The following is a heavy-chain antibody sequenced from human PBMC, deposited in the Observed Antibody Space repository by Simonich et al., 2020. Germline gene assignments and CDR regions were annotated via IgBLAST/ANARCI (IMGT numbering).Heavy chain of an antibody. CDR1: GGSSSGYY. Sequence: QVQLQQWGAELLKPSETLSLTCAVYGGSSSGYYGSGIRPPQGKGLGWIGEIIHSGSTNYNPSLKSRVTRSVDTSKNQFSLKLSSVTASDMAVYYCARCGLVNYDILTGYHNWFDPWGQGTLVTVSS. V-gene: IGHV4-34*12. J-gene: IGHJ5*02. CDR2: IIHSGST. D-gene: IGHD3-9*01. CDR3: ARCGLVNYDILTGYHNWFDP.